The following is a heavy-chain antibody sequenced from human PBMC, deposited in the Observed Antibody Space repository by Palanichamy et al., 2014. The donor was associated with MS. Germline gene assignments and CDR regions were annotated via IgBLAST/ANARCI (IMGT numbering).Heavy chain of an antibody. Sequence: GGSLRLSCAASGFTFSNYVMSWVRQAPGKGLEWVSTSGSGGNTYYADSVKGRFTISRDNSKNMLYLQMNSLRAEDTAVYYCAKRCSSTSCKGYYFDYWGQGTLVTVSS. CDR1: GFTFSNYV. V-gene: IGHV3-23*01. D-gene: IGHD2-2*01. CDR3: AKRCSSTSCKGYYFDY. CDR2: SGSGGNT. J-gene: IGHJ4*02.